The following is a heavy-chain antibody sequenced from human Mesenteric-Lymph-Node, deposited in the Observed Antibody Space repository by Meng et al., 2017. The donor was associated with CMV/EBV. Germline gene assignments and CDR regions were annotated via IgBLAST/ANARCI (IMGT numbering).Heavy chain of an antibody. V-gene: IGHV4-38-2*01. CDR3: ARNYNVRSGYFLGAFDI. Sequence: SETLSLTCSVSDYSISTGYYWGWIRQPPGKGLEWIGSVYHTGFTYDNPSLTSRVTISLDTSKNQFSLKLTSVTAADTAVYYCARNYNVRSGYFLGAFDIWGQGTMVTVSS. CDR2: VYHTGFT. CDR1: DYSISTGYY. J-gene: IGHJ3*02. D-gene: IGHD3-22*01.